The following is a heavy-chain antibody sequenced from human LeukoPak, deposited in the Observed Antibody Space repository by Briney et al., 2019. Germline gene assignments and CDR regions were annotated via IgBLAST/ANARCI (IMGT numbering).Heavy chain of an antibody. CDR2: INPNSGGT. J-gene: IGHJ4*02. D-gene: IGHD1-26*01. Sequence: ASVKVSCKASGYTFTGYYMHWVRQAPGQGLEWMGWINPNSGGTNYAQKFQGRVTMTRDTSISTAYMELSRLRSDDTAVYYCARDIGGSWGGYYFDYWGQGTLVTVSS. V-gene: IGHV1-2*02. CDR3: ARDIGGSWGGYYFDY. CDR1: GYTFTGYY.